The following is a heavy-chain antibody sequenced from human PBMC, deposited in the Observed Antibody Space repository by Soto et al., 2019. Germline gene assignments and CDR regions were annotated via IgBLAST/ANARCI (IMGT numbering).Heavy chain of an antibody. CDR2: ISYDGSNK. Sequence: PGGSQILSCAASGFAFSSYAMHWVRQAPGKGLEWVAVISYDGSNKYYADSVKGRFTISRDNSKNTLYLQMNSLRAEDTAVYYCAKDEGLRFNGMDVWGQGTTVTVSS. D-gene: IGHD3-3*01. CDR1: GFAFSSYA. J-gene: IGHJ6*02. V-gene: IGHV3-30*18. CDR3: AKDEGLRFNGMDV.